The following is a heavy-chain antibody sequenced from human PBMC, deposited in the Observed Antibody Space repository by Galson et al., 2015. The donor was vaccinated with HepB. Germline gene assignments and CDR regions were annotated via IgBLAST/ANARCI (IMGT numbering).Heavy chain of an antibody. J-gene: IGHJ5*02. CDR2: ISSSGHHI. Sequence: SLRLSCAASGFTFKSYNMNWVRQVPGKGLEWVSSISSSGHHIYYADSVKGRFTISRDNVKNSLSLQLNSLRAEDTAVYYCARGGVVVPSAMNWLDPWGQGTLVTVSS. CDR3: ARGGVVVPSAMNWLDP. CDR1: GFTFKSYN. D-gene: IGHD2-2*01. V-gene: IGHV3-21*01.